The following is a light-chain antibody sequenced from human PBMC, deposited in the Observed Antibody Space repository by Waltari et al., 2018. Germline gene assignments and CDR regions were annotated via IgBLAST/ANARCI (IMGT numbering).Light chain of an antibody. CDR3: QQLNSYPLS. CDR2: AAS. V-gene: IGKV1-9*01. J-gene: IGKJ3*01. CDR1: QGISSY. Sequence: IQLTQSPSSLSASVGDRVTITCRASQGISSYLAWYQQKPGKAPELLIYAASTLQSGVPSRFSGSGSGTDFTLTISSLQPDDFATHYCQQLNSYPLSFGPGTKVDVK.